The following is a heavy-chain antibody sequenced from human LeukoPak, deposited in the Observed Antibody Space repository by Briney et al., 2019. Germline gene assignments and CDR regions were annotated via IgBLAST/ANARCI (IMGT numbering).Heavy chain of an antibody. V-gene: IGHV4-61*02. CDR1: GGSISSGSYY. CDR2: IYTSGNT. Sequence: SETLSLTCTVSGGSISSGSYYWSWIRQPAGKGLEWIGRIYTSGNTNYNPSLKSRVTMSLDTAKNQFSLKLSSVTAADTAVYFCARNYDILTGYYSYYYYYMDVWGKGTTVTVSS. J-gene: IGHJ6*03. D-gene: IGHD3-9*01. CDR3: ARNYDILTGYYSYYYYYMDV.